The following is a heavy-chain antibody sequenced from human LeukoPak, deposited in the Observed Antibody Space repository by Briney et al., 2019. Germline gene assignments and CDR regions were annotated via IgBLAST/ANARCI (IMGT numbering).Heavy chain of an antibody. CDR3: AKEGSSSWYDLIDY. CDR2: ISGSGGST. V-gene: IGHV3-23*01. Sequence: ETLSLTCTVSGGSISSYYWSWIRQPPGKGLEWVSAISGSGGSTYYADSVKGRFTISRDNSKNTLYLQMNSLRAEDTAVYYCAKEGSSSWYDLIDYWGQGTLVTVSS. D-gene: IGHD6-13*01. CDR1: GGSISSYY. J-gene: IGHJ4*02.